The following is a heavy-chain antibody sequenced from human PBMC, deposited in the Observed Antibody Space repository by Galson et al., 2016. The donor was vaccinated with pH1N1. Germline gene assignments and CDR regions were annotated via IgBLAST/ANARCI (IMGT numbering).Heavy chain of an antibody. V-gene: IGHV2-5*02. CDR1: GFSLSTSGVG. D-gene: IGHD4-17*01. CDR2: IYWDDDK. J-gene: IGHJ4*02. CDR3: ARSDYGDYVGGLHY. Sequence: PALVKPTQTLTLTCTFSGFSLSTSGVGVGWIRQPPGKALEWLALIYWDDDKRYSPSLKSRLTITKDTSKNQVVLTKTNMDPVDTATYYCARSDYGDYVGGLHYWGQGTLVTVSS.